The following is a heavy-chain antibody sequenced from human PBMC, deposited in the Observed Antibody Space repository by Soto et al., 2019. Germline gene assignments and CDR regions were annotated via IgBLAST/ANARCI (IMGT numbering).Heavy chain of an antibody. D-gene: IGHD1-1*01. V-gene: IGHV3-21*01. CDR3: VKEVEGFDY. Sequence: ESVGGLVKPGGSLRLSCAASGFTFSSHTMNWVRQAPGKGLEWVSSITSSSRDVFYADSVKGRFTISRDNAKNSLYLQMNSLRAEDTAVYYCVKEVEGFDYWGQGTLVTVSS. CDR1: GFTFSSHT. J-gene: IGHJ4*02. CDR2: ITSSSRDV.